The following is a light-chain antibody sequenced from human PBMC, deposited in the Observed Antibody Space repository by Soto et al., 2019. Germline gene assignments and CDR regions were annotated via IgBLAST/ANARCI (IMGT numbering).Light chain of an antibody. CDR2: KAS. J-gene: IGKJ1*01. CDR3: QQYNDNWT. CDR1: QSISSW. V-gene: IGKV1-5*03. Sequence: DIQMTQSPSTLSASVGYRVTITCLASQSISSWLAWYQQKPGKAPKLLIYKASTLQSGVPSRFSGSGSGTEFTLAISSLQPDDFATYYCQQYNDNWTFGQGTKVEIK.